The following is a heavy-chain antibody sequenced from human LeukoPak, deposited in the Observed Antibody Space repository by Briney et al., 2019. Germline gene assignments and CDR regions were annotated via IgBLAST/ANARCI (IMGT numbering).Heavy chain of an antibody. D-gene: IGHD6-13*01. Sequence: SETLSLTCSVSGFSISRGFYWGWIRQPPGKGLEWIGNIHYSGETYFNPSLKSRLTMSVDTSKNQFSPKLSSVTAADTAVYYCATQQRMGYWGRGTLVTVSS. CDR2: IHYSGET. CDR3: ATQQRMGY. V-gene: IGHV4-38-2*01. J-gene: IGHJ4*02. CDR1: GFSISRGFY.